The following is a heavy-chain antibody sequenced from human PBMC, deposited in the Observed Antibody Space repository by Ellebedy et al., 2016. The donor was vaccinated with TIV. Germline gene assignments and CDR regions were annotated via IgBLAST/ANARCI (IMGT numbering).Heavy chain of an antibody. CDR2: IYPGDSDT. D-gene: IGHD5-24*01. J-gene: IGHJ6*02. CDR1: GYSFTSYW. Sequence: GESLKISCKGSGYSFTSYWIGWVRQMPGKGLEWMGIIYPGDSDTRYSPSFQGQVTISADKSISTAYLQWSSLKASDTAMYYCARLDGYNTPYYYYGMDVWGQGTTVTVSS. CDR3: ARLDGYNTPYYYYGMDV. V-gene: IGHV5-51*01.